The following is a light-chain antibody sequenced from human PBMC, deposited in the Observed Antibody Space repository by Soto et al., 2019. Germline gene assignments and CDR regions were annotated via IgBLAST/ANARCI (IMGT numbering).Light chain of an antibody. CDR3: AAWDDSLNGRV. V-gene: IGLV1-44*01. J-gene: IGLJ2*01. CDR2: SND. Sequence: QSVVTQPPCASGTPGQRVSFSCSGTSSNIGSNTVTWYSQFPGTAPKLLIYSNDQRPSGVPDRFSGSKSGTSASLAISGLQSEDEADYYCAAWDDSLNGRVFGGGTKLTVL. CDR1: SSNIGSNT.